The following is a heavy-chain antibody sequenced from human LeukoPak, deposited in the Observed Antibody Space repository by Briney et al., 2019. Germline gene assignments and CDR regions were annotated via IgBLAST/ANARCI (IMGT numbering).Heavy chain of an antibody. CDR1: GYIFTSDW. J-gene: IGHJ4*02. Sequence: GESLKISCKASGYIFTSDWIGWVRQKRGKGLEWMGVIHPGDSDTRYSPSFQGQVTFSADKSINTAYLQWSSLKASDTAIYYCARHLSAVTATYHFDYWGQGTLVTVSS. V-gene: IGHV5-51*01. CDR2: IHPGDSDT. D-gene: IGHD2-21*02. CDR3: ARHLSAVTATYHFDY.